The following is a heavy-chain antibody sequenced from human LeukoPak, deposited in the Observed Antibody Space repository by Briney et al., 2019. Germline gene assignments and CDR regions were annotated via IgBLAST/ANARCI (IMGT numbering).Heavy chain of an antibody. Sequence: GGSLRLSCAASGFTFSSYGMNWVHQAPGKGLEWVSYISSSSSYIYYADSVKGRFTISRDNAKNSLYLQLNSLRAEDTAVYYCARDRVTMIRGVTALDYWGQGTLVTASS. D-gene: IGHD3-10*01. CDR2: ISSSSSYI. V-gene: IGHV3-21*01. J-gene: IGHJ4*02. CDR1: GFTFSSYG. CDR3: ARDRVTMIRGVTALDY.